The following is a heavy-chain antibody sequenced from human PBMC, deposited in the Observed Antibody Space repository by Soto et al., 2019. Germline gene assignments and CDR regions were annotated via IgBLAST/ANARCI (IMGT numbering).Heavy chain of an antibody. Sequence: AASVKVSCKAPGYTFTSYDIYWVRQATGQGLEWMGWMNTNTGNSGYAQKFQGRVTMTSDTSISTAHMELSSLRSEDTAVYYCARRAETNGWNGFGADKYYFDFWGQGTLVTVS. CDR1: GYTFTSYD. V-gene: IGHV1-8*01. CDR3: ARRAETNGWNGFGADKYYFDF. CDR2: MNTNTGNS. D-gene: IGHD1-1*01. J-gene: IGHJ4*02.